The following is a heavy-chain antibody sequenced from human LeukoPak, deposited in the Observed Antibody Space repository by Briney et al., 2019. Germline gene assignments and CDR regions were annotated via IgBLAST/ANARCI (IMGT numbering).Heavy chain of an antibody. CDR3: ASRFVSTMVRGVIRDY. D-gene: IGHD3-10*01. CDR1: GCSISSGYY. V-gene: IGHV4-38-2*01. CDR2: IYHSGST. Sequence: SETLSLTCAVSGCSISSGYYRGWIRQPPGKGLEWIGSIYHSGSTYYNPSLKSRVTISVDTSKNQFSLKLSSVTAADTAVYYCASRFVSTMVRGVIRDYWGQGTLVTVSS. J-gene: IGHJ4*02.